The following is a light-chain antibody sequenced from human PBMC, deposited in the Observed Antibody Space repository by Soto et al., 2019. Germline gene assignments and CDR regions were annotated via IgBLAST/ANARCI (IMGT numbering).Light chain of an antibody. CDR3: QQRSNWPLIT. Sequence: EIVLTQSPATLSLSPGERATLSCRASQSVSTYLAWYQQKPGQAPRLLIYDASNRATGIPARFSGSGSGTAFTLTISSLEPEDFAVYYCQQRSNWPLITFGGGNKVEIK. CDR2: DAS. V-gene: IGKV3-11*01. CDR1: QSVSTY. J-gene: IGKJ4*01.